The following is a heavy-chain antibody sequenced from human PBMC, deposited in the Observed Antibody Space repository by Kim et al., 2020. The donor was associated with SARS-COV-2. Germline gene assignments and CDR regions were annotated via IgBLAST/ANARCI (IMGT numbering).Heavy chain of an antibody. CDR2: IVAGSGNT. D-gene: IGHD1-1*01. CDR3: AAVRGRTTGTTYYYYGMDV. CDR1: GFTFSSST. J-gene: IGHJ6*02. Sequence: SVKVSCKASGFTFSSSTMQWVRQARGQRLEWVGWIVAGSGNTNYAQKFQERVTITRDMSTSTAYMEVSSLGSEDTAVYYCAAVRGRTTGTTYYYYGMDVWGQRTTVTVSS. V-gene: IGHV1-58*02.